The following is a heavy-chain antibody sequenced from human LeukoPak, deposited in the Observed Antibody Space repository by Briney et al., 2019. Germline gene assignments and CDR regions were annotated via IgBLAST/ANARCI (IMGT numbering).Heavy chain of an antibody. V-gene: IGHV4-39*01. CDR3: ARLVILEQQLFFGFGWFDP. Sequence: PSETLSLTCTVSGGSISSSSYYWGWIRQPPGKGLEWIGSIYYSGSTYYSPSLKSRVTISVDTSKNQFSLKLSSVTAADTAVYYCARLVILEQQLFFGFGWFDPWGQGTLVTVSS. D-gene: IGHD6-13*01. CDR1: GGSISSSSYY. CDR2: IYYSGST. J-gene: IGHJ5*02.